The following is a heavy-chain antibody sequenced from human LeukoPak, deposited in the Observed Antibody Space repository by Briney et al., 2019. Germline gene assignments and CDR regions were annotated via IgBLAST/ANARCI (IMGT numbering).Heavy chain of an antibody. Sequence: PSETLSLTCTVSGGSISSHYWSWIRQPPGKGLEWIGYIYYSGSTNYNPSLKSRVTISVDTSKNQFSLKLSSVTAADTAVYYCARGGGSIDYWGRGTLVTVSS. D-gene: IGHD3-16*01. CDR3: ARGGGSIDY. V-gene: IGHV4-59*11. CDR1: GGSISSHY. CDR2: IYYSGST. J-gene: IGHJ4*02.